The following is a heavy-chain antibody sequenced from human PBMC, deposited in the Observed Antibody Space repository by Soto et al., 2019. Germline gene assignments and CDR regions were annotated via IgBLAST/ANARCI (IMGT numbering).Heavy chain of an antibody. CDR3: AHTGYYDLLTFDY. Sequence: SGPMLVNPTQTLTLTCNFSGFSLSSRKMGVGWIRQPPGKALDWLALIYWDDDKRYRPSLNNRLTITKDTSKNQVLLTMTNLDPVDTATYCCAHTGYYDLLTFDYWGQGTLVTVSS. J-gene: IGHJ4*02. V-gene: IGHV2-5*02. CDR1: GFSLSSRKMG. CDR2: IYWDDDK. D-gene: IGHD3-9*01.